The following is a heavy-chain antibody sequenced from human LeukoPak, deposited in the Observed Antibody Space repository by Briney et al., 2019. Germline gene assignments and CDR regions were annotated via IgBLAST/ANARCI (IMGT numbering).Heavy chain of an antibody. CDR1: GGSISSNSYY. J-gene: IGHJ3*02. Sequence: SSETLSLTCTVSGGSISSNSYYWGWIRQPPGKGLEWIGSIYYSGSTYYNPSLKSRVTISVDTSKYQFSLKLSSVTAAGTAVYCCEQVRYCSSTSCSYDAFDIWGQGTMVTVSS. CDR3: EQVRYCSSTSCSYDAFDI. D-gene: IGHD2-2*01. CDR2: IYYSGST. V-gene: IGHV4-39*07.